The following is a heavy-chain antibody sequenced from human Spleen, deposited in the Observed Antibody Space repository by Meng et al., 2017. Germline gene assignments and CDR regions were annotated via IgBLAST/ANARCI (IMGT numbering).Heavy chain of an antibody. J-gene: IGHJ5*02. CDR1: GGSFSDYF. D-gene: IGHD3-3*01. CDR2: INHSGRT. CDR3: ARGAIFGVANWFDP. V-gene: IGHV4-34*01. Sequence: QVQLQQSGAGLLKPSEALSLTCAVDGGSFSDYFWTWIRQTPGKGLEWIGEINHSGRTNYNPSLKSRVTLSVDTSKNQFSLKLSSVTAAETAVYYCARGAIFGVANWFDPRGPGTLVTVSS.